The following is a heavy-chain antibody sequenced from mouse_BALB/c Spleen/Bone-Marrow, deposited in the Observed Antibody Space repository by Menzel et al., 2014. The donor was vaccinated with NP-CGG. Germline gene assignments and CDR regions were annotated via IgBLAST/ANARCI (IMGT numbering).Heavy chain of an antibody. J-gene: IGHJ3*01. Sequence: EVQGVESGGGLVKPGGSLKLSCAASGFTFSSYAMSWVRQTPEKRLEWVATVSSGGTYTYYPDRVKGRFTISRDNAKNTLYLQMSSLRSEDTAMYYCARQWFAYWGQGTLVTVSA. V-gene: IGHV5-9-3*01. CDR3: ARQWFAY. CDR2: VSSGGTYT. CDR1: GFTFSSYA.